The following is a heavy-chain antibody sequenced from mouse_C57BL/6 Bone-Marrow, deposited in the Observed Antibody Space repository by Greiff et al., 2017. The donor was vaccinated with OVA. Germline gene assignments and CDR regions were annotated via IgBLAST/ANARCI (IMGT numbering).Heavy chain of an antibody. J-gene: IGHJ3*01. CDR3: AKNSIYYGNGFAY. V-gene: IGHV2-5*01. Sequence: QVQLKESGPGLVQPSQSLSITCTVSGFSLTSYGVHWVRQSPGKGLEWLGVIWRGGSTDYNAAFMSRLSITKDNSKSQVFFKMNSLQADDTAIYYCAKNSIYYGNGFAYWGQGTLVTVSA. D-gene: IGHD2-1*01. CDR1: GFSLTSYG. CDR2: IWRGGST.